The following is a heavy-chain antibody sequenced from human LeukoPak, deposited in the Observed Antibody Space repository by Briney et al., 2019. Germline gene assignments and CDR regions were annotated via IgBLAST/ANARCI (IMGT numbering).Heavy chain of an antibody. V-gene: IGHV3-30*02. CDR1: GFSFSSYG. CDR3: AKEGSGSRPTEYHYYFGMDV. CDR2: IWYDGSNK. J-gene: IGHJ6*02. D-gene: IGHD3-10*01. Sequence: PGGSLGLSCAASGFSFSSYGMHWVRQAPGKGLERVAFIWYDGSNKYYADSVKGRFTISRDNSKNTLYLQMNSLRAEDTAVYYCAKEGSGSRPTEYHYYFGMDVWGRETTVTVS.